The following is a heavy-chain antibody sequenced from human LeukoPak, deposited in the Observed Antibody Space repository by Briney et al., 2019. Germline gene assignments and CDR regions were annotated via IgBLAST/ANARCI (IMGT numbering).Heavy chain of an antibody. CDR2: LSSGGST. CDR3: ATYRYGSSFAFDI. Sequence: GGSLRLSCGASGFTVSTNYTSWVRQAPGKGLEWVSMLSSGGSTSSSASMKGRITSSRNNSKNTLYLQMNSLRAEDTAVYYCATYRYGSSFAFDIWGQGTMVTVSS. CDR1: GFTVSTNY. V-gene: IGHV3-66*01. J-gene: IGHJ3*02. D-gene: IGHD6-6*01.